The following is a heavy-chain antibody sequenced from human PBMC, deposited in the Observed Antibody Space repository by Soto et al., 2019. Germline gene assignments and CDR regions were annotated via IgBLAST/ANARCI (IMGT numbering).Heavy chain of an antibody. CDR1: GGSMRGQH. Sequence: QVQLQESGPGLVKPSETLSLTCTVSGGSMRGQHWSWIRQPPGKGLEWIGHHSDSTNYNPSLQSRITISTATSKNQFSLKRSSVTAADTTVYYCATYTVGGGGRGYWGQGTLVTVSS. D-gene: IGHD3-16*01. V-gene: IGHV4-4*09. CDR2: HHSDST. CDR3: ATYTVGGGGRGY. J-gene: IGHJ4*02.